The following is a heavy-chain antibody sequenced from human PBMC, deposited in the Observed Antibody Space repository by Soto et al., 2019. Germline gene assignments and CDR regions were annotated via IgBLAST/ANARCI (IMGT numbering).Heavy chain of an antibody. CDR3: ARDDVLCDGGRCYGIPLDV. J-gene: IGHJ6*03. CDR2: IQSGSTT. D-gene: IGHD2-15*01. CDR1: GFTVSSKY. Sequence: PGGSLRLSCAASGFTVSSKYMTWVRQAPGKGQKWVSLIQSGSTTYYAASVKSRFTISRDTSENTLHLQMDSLRVEDTAFYYCARDDVLCDGGRCYGIPLDVWGKGT. V-gene: IGHV3-66*01.